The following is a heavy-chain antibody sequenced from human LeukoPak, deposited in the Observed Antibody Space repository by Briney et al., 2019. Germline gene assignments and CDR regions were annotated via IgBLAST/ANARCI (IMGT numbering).Heavy chain of an antibody. CDR3: ARQTTVGGLDY. D-gene: IGHD4-11*01. Sequence: PGGSLRLSCAASRFTFSSYDMHWVRQATGKGLEWVSAIGTAGDTYYPGSVKGRFTISRENAKNSLYLQMNSLRAGDTAVYYCARQTTVGGLDYWGQGTLVTVSS. CDR2: IGTAGDT. J-gene: IGHJ4*02. CDR1: RFTFSSYD. V-gene: IGHV3-13*01.